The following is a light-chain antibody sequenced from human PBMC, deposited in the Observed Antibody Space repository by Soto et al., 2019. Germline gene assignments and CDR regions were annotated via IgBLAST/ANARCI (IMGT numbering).Light chain of an antibody. CDR2: RTN. J-gene: IGLJ3*02. V-gene: IGLV1-44*01. CDR3: TAWDGSLDGRV. Sequence: QAVVTQPPSASGTPGQRVTISCSGSSSNIGTNTVNWYQQLPGTAPKLLIYRTNQRPSGIPDRFSGSKSGTSASLDISGLQYEDEADYYCTAWDGSLDGRVFGGGTKVTVL. CDR1: SSNIGTNT.